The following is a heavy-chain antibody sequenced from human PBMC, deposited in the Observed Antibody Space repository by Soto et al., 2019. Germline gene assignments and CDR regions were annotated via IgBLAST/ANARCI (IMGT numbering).Heavy chain of an antibody. Sequence: QVHLVQSGAEVKKPGASVKVSCKASGYTFTSYVIHWARQAPGQRLEWMGWINAGNGHTKYSQNFQGRVTITSDTSAYTAYMELSSLRSEDTAVYYCARDCSGGTCYVGALDYWGHGTLVTVSS. V-gene: IGHV1-3*01. CDR3: ARDCSGGTCYVGALDY. CDR2: INAGNGHT. CDR1: GYTFTSYV. J-gene: IGHJ4*01. D-gene: IGHD2-15*01.